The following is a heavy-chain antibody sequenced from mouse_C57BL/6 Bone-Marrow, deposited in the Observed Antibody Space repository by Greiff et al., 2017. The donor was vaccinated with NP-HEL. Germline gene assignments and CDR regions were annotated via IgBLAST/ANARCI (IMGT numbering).Heavy chain of an antibody. Sequence: QVQLQQPGAELVRPGSSVKLSCKASGYTFTSYWMHWVKQRPIQGLEWIGNIDPSDSETHYNQKFKDKATLTVDKSSSTAYMQLSSLTSEDSAVYYCARFGYYGSSYDWYFDVWGTGTTVTVSS. D-gene: IGHD1-1*01. V-gene: IGHV1-52*01. CDR1: GYTFTSYW. CDR2: IDPSDSET. J-gene: IGHJ1*03. CDR3: ARFGYYGSSYDWYFDV.